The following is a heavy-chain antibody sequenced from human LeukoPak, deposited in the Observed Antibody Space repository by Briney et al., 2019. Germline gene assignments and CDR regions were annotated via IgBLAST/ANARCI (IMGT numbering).Heavy chain of an antibody. J-gene: IGHJ4*02. CDR3: TYSSGYYYSFDY. CDR1: GFTFSSCA. CDR2: IYSGGST. D-gene: IGHD3-22*01. V-gene: IGHV3-53*01. Sequence: LSGGSLRLSCAASGFTFSSCAMSWVRQAPGKGLEWVSVIYSGGSTYYADSVKGRFTISRDNSKNTLYLQMNSLRAEDTAVYYCTYSSGYYYSFDYWGQGTLVTVSS.